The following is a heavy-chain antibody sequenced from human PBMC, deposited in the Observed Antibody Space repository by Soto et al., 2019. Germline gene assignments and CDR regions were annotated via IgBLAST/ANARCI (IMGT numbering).Heavy chain of an antibody. D-gene: IGHD3-10*01. CDR2: IYHSGNT. CDR1: GGSISSSNW. CDR3: ARRWGEGRVDY. V-gene: IGHV4-4*02. Sequence: QVQLQESGPGLVKPSGTLSLTCAVSGGSISSSNWWSWVRQPPGKGLEWIGEIYHSGNTNYNPSLKSRVTMAVDKSRNQFPLQLSSVTAADTAVYYCARRWGEGRVDYWGQGTLVTVSS. J-gene: IGHJ4*02.